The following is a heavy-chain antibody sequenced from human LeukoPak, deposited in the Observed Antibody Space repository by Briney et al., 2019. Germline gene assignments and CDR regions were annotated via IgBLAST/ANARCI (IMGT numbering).Heavy chain of an antibody. CDR1: GDSINSYY. Sequence: PSETLSLTCTVSGDSINSYYWSWIRQPPGKGLEWIAYIHYSGHTNSNPSLKSRVTISVDTSKSQFSLKLSSVTAADTAVYYCARQSQLVVDYWGQGTLVTVSS. J-gene: IGHJ4*02. V-gene: IGHV4-59*01. CDR2: IHYSGHT. D-gene: IGHD1-1*01. CDR3: ARQSQLVVDY.